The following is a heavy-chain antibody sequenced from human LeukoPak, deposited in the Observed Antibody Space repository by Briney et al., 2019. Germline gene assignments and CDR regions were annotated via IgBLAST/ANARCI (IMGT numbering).Heavy chain of an antibody. CDR2: ISDSGSTT. Sequence: TPGGSLRLSCAASGFTFSDFYMTWIRQAPGKGLEWVSLISDSGSTTYHADSVKGQFTISRDNTKNSLYLQMNSLRAEDTAVFYCARDQYDTWSRRGNFDSWGQGTLVIVSS. D-gene: IGHD3-3*01. J-gene: IGHJ4*02. CDR1: GFTFSDFY. V-gene: IGHV3-11*01. CDR3: ARDQYDTWSRRGNFDS.